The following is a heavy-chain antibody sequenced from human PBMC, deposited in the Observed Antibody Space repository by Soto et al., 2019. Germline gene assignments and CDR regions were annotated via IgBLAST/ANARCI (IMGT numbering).Heavy chain of an antibody. D-gene: IGHD2-2*01. CDR3: ARGGEIXVVPAAAYYYYGMDV. Sequence: ASEIQSLSCAVCWGYFRGYYWSWIRQPKGKGLEWIGEINHSGSTNYNPSLKSRVTISVDTSKNQFSLKLSSVTAADTAVYYCARGGEIXVVPAAAYYYYGMDVWGQGTTVTVSS. CDR2: INHSGST. CDR1: WGYFRGYY. J-gene: IGHJ6*02. V-gene: IGHV4-34*01.